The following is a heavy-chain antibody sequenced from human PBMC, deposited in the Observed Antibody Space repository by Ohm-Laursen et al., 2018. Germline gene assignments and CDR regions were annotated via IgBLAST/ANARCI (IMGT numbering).Heavy chain of an antibody. V-gene: IGHV1-18*01. CDR1: GFTFTTSG. CDR2: ISVSNGNT. J-gene: IGHJ4*02. Sequence: ASVKVSCKASGFTFTTSGITWVRQAPGQGLEWMGWISVSNGNTNYAQKLQGRVSMTTDTSTSTAYMELRSLRSDDTAVYYCARLAYGGNWGAYWGQGTLVTVSS. CDR3: ARLAYGGNWGAY. D-gene: IGHD4-23*01.